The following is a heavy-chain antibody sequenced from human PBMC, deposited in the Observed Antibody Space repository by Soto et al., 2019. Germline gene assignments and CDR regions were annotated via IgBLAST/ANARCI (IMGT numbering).Heavy chain of an antibody. Sequence: SETLSLTCIVSGGSISSYYWSWIRQPPGKGLEWIGYIYYSGSTNYNPSLKCRVTISVDTSKNQFSLKLSSVTAADTAVYYCVRALELVRAHKALDYWGQGTLVTVSS. CDR3: VRALELVRAHKALDY. CDR2: IYYSGST. CDR1: GGSISSYY. D-gene: IGHD1-26*01. V-gene: IGHV4-59*01. J-gene: IGHJ4*02.